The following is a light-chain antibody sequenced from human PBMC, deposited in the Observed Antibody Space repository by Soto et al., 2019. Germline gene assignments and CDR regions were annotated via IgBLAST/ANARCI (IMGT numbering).Light chain of an antibody. CDR2: DAS. J-gene: IGKJ2*01. CDR3: QQRSNWPRT. CDR1: QSVSSS. Sequence: EIVLTQSPATLSLSPGERATLSCRASQSVSSSLAWYQQRPGQAPRLLIYDASNRATGIPARFSGSGSGTVFTLTISSLEPEDFAVYFCQQRSNWPRTFGQGTKLEIK. V-gene: IGKV3-11*01.